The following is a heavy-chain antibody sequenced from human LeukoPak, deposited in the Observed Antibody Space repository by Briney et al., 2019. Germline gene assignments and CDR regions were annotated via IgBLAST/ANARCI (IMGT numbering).Heavy chain of an antibody. D-gene: IGHD4-17*01. CDR3: ARDDYGDYGLIDY. J-gene: IGHJ4*02. Sequence: PGGSLRLSCAASGFTVSSNYMSWVRQAPGKGLVWVSVIYSGGSTYYADSVKGRFTISRDNSKNTLYLQMNSLRAEDTAAYYCARDDYGDYGLIDYWGQGTLVTVSS. V-gene: IGHV3-66*01. CDR1: GFTVSSNY. CDR2: IYSGGST.